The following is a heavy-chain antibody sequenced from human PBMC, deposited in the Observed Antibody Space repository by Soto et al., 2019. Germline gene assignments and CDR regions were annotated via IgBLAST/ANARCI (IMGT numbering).Heavy chain of an antibody. Sequence: SETLSLTCTVSGGSISSYYWSWIRQPPGKGLEWIGYIYYSGSTNYNPSLKSRVTISVDTSKNQFSLKLSSVTAADTAVYYCAIISPAAAGTDYYYGMDVWGQGTTVTASS. CDR3: AIISPAAAGTDYYYGMDV. J-gene: IGHJ6*02. V-gene: IGHV4-59*01. D-gene: IGHD6-13*01. CDR1: GGSISSYY. CDR2: IYYSGST.